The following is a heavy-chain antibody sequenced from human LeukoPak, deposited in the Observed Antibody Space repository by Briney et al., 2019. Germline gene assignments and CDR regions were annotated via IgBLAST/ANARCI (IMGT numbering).Heavy chain of an antibody. CDR1: GFTFSSYG. D-gene: IGHD3-10*01. Sequence: GRSLRLSCAASGFTFSSYGMHWVRQAPGKGLEWVAVIWYDGSNKYYADSVKGRFTISRDNSKNTLYLQMNSLRAEDTAVYYCARGDYYGSGSYWYYFDYWGQGTLVTVSS. CDR3: ARGDYYGSGSYWYYFDY. J-gene: IGHJ4*02. CDR2: IWYDGSNK. V-gene: IGHV3-33*01.